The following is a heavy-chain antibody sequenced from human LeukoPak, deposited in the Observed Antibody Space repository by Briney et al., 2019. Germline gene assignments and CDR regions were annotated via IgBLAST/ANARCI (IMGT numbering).Heavy chain of an antibody. Sequence: GASVKVSCKVSGYTLTELSMHWVRQAPGKGLEWMGGFDPEDGETIYAQKFQGRVTITADKSTSTAYMEPSSLRSEDTAVYYCARVGVFSYDYFDYWGQGTLVTVSS. CDR2: FDPEDGET. CDR3: ARVGVFSYDYFDY. CDR1: GYTLTELS. J-gene: IGHJ4*02. D-gene: IGHD2-8*01. V-gene: IGHV1-24*01.